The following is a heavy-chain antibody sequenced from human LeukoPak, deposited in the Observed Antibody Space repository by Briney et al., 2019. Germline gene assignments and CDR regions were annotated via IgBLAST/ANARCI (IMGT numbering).Heavy chain of an antibody. CDR1: DGSIRTYH. CDR2: IHTSGTT. D-gene: IGHD2-8*02. CDR3: ARGRDTVGYGIFDY. V-gene: IGHV4-4*07. J-gene: IGHJ4*02. Sequence: SETLSLTCTVSDGSIRTYHWSWIRQPAGKGLEWIGRIHTSGTTNYDPSLKSRVTMSVDASKNQFSLKVSSLTAADTAVYYCARGRDTVGYGIFDYWGQGTLLTVSS.